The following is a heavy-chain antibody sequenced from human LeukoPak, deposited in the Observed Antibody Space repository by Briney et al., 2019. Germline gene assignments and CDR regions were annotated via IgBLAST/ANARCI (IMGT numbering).Heavy chain of an antibody. J-gene: IGHJ4*02. V-gene: IGHV1-2*02. CDR3: ARLPIYSDSSGYYHYYFDY. CDR1: GYAFTVYY. Sequence: ASVKVSFKASGYAFTVYYMHWVRQAPGQGLEWMGWINPNNGGTLYAQKFQGRVTMTRDTSITTAYMELSRLRSDDTAVYYCARLPIYSDSSGYYHYYFDYWGQGTLVTVSA. D-gene: IGHD3-22*01. CDR2: INPNNGGT.